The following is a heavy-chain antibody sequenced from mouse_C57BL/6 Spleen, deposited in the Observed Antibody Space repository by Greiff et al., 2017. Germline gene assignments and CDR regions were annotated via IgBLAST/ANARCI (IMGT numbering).Heavy chain of an antibody. CDR2: IDPSDSET. D-gene: IGHD2-3*01. CDR1: GYTFTSYW. CDR3: ARGGDGPYAMDY. Sequence: QVQLQQPGAELVRPGSSVKLSCKASGYTFTSYWMHWVKQRPIQGLEWIGNIDPSDSETHYNQKFKDKATLTVDKSSSTAYMQLSSLTSEDSAVYYCARGGDGPYAMDYWGQGTSVTVSS. J-gene: IGHJ4*01. V-gene: IGHV1-52*01.